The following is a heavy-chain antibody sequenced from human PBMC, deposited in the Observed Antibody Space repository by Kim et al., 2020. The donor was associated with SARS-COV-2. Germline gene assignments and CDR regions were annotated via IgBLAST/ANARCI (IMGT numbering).Heavy chain of an antibody. CDR3: ARDCTSGGSCYPTDY. J-gene: IGHJ4*02. CDR1: GFTVSSNY. Sequence: GGSLRLSCAASGFTVSSNYMSWVRQAPGKGLEWVSVIYSGGNTYYADSVKGRFTISRDNSKNTLYLQMNSLRAEDTAVYYCARDCTSGGSCYPTDYWGQGTLVTVSS. V-gene: IGHV3-66*02. CDR2: IYSGGNT. D-gene: IGHD2-15*01.